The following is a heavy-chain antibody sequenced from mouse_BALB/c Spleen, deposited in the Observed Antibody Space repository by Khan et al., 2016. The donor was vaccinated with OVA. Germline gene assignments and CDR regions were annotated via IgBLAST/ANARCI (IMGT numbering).Heavy chain of an antibody. V-gene: IGHV2-9*02. Sequence: QVQLKESGPGLVAPSQSLSITCTVSGFSLTSYGVHWVRQPPGKGLEWLGVIWAGGSTTYISALMSSLSTSKDNSKSHAFLKMNSLQTDDTDMYYCAGLYDYVSCFYAMDYWGQGTSVTVSS. CDR1: GFSLTSYG. D-gene: IGHD1-1*01. CDR2: IWAGGST. J-gene: IGHJ4*01. CDR3: AGLYDYVSCFYAMDY.